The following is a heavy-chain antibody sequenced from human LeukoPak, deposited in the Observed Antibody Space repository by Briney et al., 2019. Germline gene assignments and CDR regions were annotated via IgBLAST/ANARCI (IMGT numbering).Heavy chain of an antibody. CDR2: IDTSGNT. V-gene: IGHV4-38-2*02. J-gene: IGHJ2*01. CDR3: ARVSSSWYQDWYFDL. CDR1: GYSISSGYY. Sequence: SETLSLTCTVSGYSISSGYYWGWIRQPPGKGLEWIGRIDTSGNTNYKPPLKSRVTMSVDTSKKQFSLKLSSVTAADTAVYYCARVSSSWYQDWYFDLWGRGTLVTVSS. D-gene: IGHD6-13*01.